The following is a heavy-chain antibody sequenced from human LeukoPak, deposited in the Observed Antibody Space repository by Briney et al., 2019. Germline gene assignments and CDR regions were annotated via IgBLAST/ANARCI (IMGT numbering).Heavy chain of an antibody. J-gene: IGHJ4*02. V-gene: IGHV1-8*01. Sequence: ASVKVSCKASGYTFTGYDINWVRQATGQGLEWTGWMNPNSGNTGYAQKFQGRVTMTRNTSIGTAYMELSSLRSEDTAVYYCARSTVGYDYWGQGTLVTVSS. CDR1: GYTFTGYD. CDR3: ARSTVGYDY. D-gene: IGHD4-23*01. CDR2: MNPNSGNT.